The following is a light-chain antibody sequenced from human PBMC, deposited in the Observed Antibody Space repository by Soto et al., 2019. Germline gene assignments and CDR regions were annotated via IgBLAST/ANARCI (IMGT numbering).Light chain of an antibody. J-gene: IGKJ1*01. CDR2: WTS. V-gene: IGKV4-1*01. CDR3: QQYHSWTWT. Sequence: IVVTQSPDSLAVSLGERATINCRSSQSLLSSSTRKTYLAWYQQRVGQPPKLLIYWTSTRQSGVPDRFSGRGSGTDFTLTIDGLQAEDVAVYFCQQYHSWTWTFGQGTKVEI. CDR1: QSLLSSSTRKTY.